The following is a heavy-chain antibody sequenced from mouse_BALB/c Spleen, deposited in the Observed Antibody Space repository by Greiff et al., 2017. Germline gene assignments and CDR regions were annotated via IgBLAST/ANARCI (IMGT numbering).Heavy chain of an antibody. J-gene: IGHJ2*01. V-gene: IGHV1S81*02. CDR3: ARKGITTVVATGDY. CDR2: INPSNGRT. Sequence: QVQLQQPGAELVKPGASVKLSCKASGYTFTSYWMHWVKQRPGQGLEWIGEINPSNGRTNYNEKFKSKATLTVDKSSSTAYMQLSSLTSEDSAVYYCARKGITTVVATGDYWGQGTTLTVSS. D-gene: IGHD1-1*01. CDR1: GYTFTSYW.